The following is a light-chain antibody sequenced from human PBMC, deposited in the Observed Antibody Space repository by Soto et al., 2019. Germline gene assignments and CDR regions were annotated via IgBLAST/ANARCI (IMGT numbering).Light chain of an antibody. Sequence: QSVLTQPASVSGSPGQSITISCTGTSSDVGGYNYVSWYQQHPGKAPQLMIYEVSNRPSGVSNRFSGSKSGNTASLTISGVQAEDESDYYCSSYTSSSSVFGTGTKVTVL. CDR3: SSYTSSSSV. J-gene: IGLJ1*01. V-gene: IGLV2-14*01. CDR2: EVS. CDR1: SSDVGGYNY.